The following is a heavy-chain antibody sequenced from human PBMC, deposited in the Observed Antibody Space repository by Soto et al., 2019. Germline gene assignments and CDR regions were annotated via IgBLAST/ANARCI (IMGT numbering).Heavy chain of an antibody. CDR1: GFTFSSYS. Sequence: EVQLVESGGGLVKPGGSLRLSCAASGFTFSSYSMNWVRQAPGKGLEWVSSISSSSSYIYYADSVKGRFTIFRDNATTSLYLQMNSLSAADTAVYYCARGRLRGYSPYYYYYYGMDVWGQGTTVTVAS. CDR3: ARGRLRGYSPYYYYYYGMDV. D-gene: IGHD3-22*01. J-gene: IGHJ6*02. V-gene: IGHV3-21*06. CDR2: ISSSSSYI.